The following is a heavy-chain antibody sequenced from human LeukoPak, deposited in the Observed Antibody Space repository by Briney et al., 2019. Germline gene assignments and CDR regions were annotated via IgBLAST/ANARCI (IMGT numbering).Heavy chain of an antibody. CDR2: IYYSGST. CDR3: ASAPVVPAVKGYFDY. D-gene: IGHD2-2*01. CDR1: GGSISSGGYY. V-gene: IGHV4-31*03. Sequence: PSEALSLTCTVSGGSISSGGYYWSWIRQHPGKGLEWIGYIYYSGSTYYNPSLKSRVTISVDTSKNQFSLKLSSVTAADTAVYYCASAPVVPAVKGYFDYWGQGTLVTVSS. J-gene: IGHJ4*02.